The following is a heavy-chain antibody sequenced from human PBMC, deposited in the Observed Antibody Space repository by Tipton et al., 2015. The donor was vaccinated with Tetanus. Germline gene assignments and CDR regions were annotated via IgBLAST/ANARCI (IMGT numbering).Heavy chain of an antibody. D-gene: IGHD2-2*01. Sequence: SLRLSCAASGFTFSNYVMHWVRQAPGKGLEWVAVISYDGSNKYYADSVKGRFTISRDNSKNTLYLQMNSLRAEDTAVYYCAKSQVGMPSDYYYYGMDVWGQGTTVTVSS. CDR2: ISYDGSNK. CDR1: GFTFSNYV. J-gene: IGHJ6*02. V-gene: IGHV3-30*18. CDR3: AKSQVGMPSDYYYYGMDV.